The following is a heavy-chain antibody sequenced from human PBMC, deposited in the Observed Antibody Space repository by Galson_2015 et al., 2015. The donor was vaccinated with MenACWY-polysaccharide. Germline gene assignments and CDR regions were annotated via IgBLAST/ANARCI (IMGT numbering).Heavy chain of an antibody. CDR3: AKPFYGGNSYGAFNI. Sequence: SLRLSCAASGFPFGSYAIHWVRQAPGKGLEWVAVISYDGSDKHYADSVKGRFTISRDNPKNTLYLQMNSLRAEDTAVYYCAKPFYGGNSYGAFNIWGQGTMVTVSS. V-gene: IGHV3-30*18. J-gene: IGHJ3*02. D-gene: IGHD4-23*01. CDR1: GFPFGSYA. CDR2: ISYDGSDK.